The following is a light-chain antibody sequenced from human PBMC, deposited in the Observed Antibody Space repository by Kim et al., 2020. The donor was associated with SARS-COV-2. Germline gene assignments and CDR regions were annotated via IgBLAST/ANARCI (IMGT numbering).Light chain of an antibody. V-gene: IGLV1-51*01. CDR1: SSSVGNNY. J-gene: IGLJ3*02. CDR2: DNS. Sequence: QSVLTQPPSVSAAPGQNVTISCSGSSSSVGNNYVAWYQHLPGTAPKLLIYDNSRRPSGIPDRFSGSKSDATATLGITGLQSGDEAHYYCGTWDSGLSVNWVFGGGTQLTVL. CDR3: GTWDSGLSVNWV.